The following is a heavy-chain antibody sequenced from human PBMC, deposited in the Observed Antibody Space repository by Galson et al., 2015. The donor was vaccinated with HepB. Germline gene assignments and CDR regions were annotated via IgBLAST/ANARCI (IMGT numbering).Heavy chain of an antibody. CDR3: ARQSKIVVPASDQHGMDV. CDR1: GYIFTTYW. V-gene: IGHV5-10-1*01. CDR2: IDPSDFYT. D-gene: IGHD3-22*01. Sequence: QSGAEVKKPGESLRISCKGSGYIFTTYWINWVRQMPGKGLEWVGRIDPSDFYTDYSPSFQGHVSISADKSVNTAFLYWSSLKASDTAIYYCARQSKIVVPASDQHGMDVWGQGTTVTVSS. J-gene: IGHJ6*02.